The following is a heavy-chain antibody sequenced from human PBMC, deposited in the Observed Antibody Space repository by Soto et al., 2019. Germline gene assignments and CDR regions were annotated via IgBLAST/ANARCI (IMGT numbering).Heavy chain of an antibody. Sequence: QVQLQESGPGLVEPSQTLSLICTVSGASIITDGYYWTWIRQHPGKGLEWLGYIHYSGGATYSPPDNPSLQSRIAISVDISKSLFSLKLTSVTAADTAVYYCARVTTYYQDSSGYQPFHPWGQGTRVTVSS. J-gene: IGHJ5*02. V-gene: IGHV4-31*03. D-gene: IGHD3-22*01. CDR2: IHYSGGATYSP. CDR3: ARVTTYYQDSSGYQPFHP. CDR1: GASIITDGYY.